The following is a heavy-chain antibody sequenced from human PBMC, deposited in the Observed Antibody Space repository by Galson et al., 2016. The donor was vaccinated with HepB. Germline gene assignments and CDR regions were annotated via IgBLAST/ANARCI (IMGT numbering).Heavy chain of an antibody. CDR2: SSTNNDNA. J-gene: IGHJ4*02. CDR3: ASTPGRSMFDY. D-gene: IGHD3-10*01. CDR1: GYTFTSHG. V-gene: IGHV1-18*01. Sequence: SVKVSCKASGYTFTSHGISWVRQAPGQGPEWLGWSSTNNDNANYAQKLQGRVTMTTDTSTSTAYMELRRLRSDDTAVYYCASTPGRSMFDYWGQGTLVTVSS.